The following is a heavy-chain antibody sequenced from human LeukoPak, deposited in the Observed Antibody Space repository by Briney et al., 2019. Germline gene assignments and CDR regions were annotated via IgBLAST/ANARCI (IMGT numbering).Heavy chain of an antibody. J-gene: IGHJ4*02. D-gene: IGHD7-27*01. CDR2: INPNSGGT. CDR1: GYTFTGYY. V-gene: IGHV1-2*02. Sequence: ASVKVSCKASGYTFTGYYMHWVRQAPGQGLEWMGWINPNSGGTNYAQKFQGRVTMAGDPSISTTYIELRRVRSDDTAMYYCARDPGANYFDYWGQGTLVTVSS. CDR3: ARDPGANYFDY.